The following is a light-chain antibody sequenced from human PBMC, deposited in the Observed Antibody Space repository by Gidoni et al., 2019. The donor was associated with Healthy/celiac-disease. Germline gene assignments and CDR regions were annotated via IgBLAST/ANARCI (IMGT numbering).Light chain of an antibody. CDR3: QHRET. J-gene: IGKJ4*01. CDR2: DAS. V-gene: IGKV3D-11*02. CDR1: QSVSSY. Sequence: EIVLTQSPATLSLSPGERATLSCRASQSVSSYLAWYQQKPGQAPRLLIYDASNRATGIPARFSGSGPGTDFTLTISSLEPEDFAVYYCQHRETFGGGTKVEIK.